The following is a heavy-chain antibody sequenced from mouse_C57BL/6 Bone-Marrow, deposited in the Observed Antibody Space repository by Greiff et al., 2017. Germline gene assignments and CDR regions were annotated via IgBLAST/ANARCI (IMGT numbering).Heavy chain of an antibody. V-gene: IGHV1-78*01. CDR1: GYTFTDHT. CDR3: ARMVLGRRYYAMDY. J-gene: IGHJ4*01. Sequence: LVESDAELVKPGASVKISCKVSGYTFTDHTIHWMKQRPEQGLEWIGYIYPRDGSTKYNEKFKGKATLTADKSSSTAYMQLNSLTSEDAAVYFCARMVLGRRYYAMDYWGQGTSVTVSS. D-gene: IGHD4-1*01. CDR2: IYPRDGST.